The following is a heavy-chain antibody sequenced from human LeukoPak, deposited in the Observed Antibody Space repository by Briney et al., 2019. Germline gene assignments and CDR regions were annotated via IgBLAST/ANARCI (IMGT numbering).Heavy chain of an antibody. CDR3: AKVVGRGIVGATTSPFFDY. CDR1: GFTFSSYW. D-gene: IGHD1-26*01. J-gene: IGHJ4*02. V-gene: IGHV3-74*01. CDR2: INTDGSST. Sequence: QPGGSLRLSCAASGFTFSSYWMHWVRQAPGKGLVWVSRINTDGSSTSYADSVKGRFTISRDNSKNTLYLQMNSLRAEDTAVYYCAKVVGRGIVGATTSPFFDYWGQGTLVTVSS.